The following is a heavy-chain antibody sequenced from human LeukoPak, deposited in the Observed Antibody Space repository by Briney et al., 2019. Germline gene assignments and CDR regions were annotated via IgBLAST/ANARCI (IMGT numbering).Heavy chain of an antibody. J-gene: IGHJ4*02. CDR2: IKSKTDGGTT. CDR3: TTVGYSSGWFDADYFDY. CDR1: GFTFSNAW. Sequence: GGSLRLSCAASGFTFSNAWMSWVRQAPGKGLEWVGRIKSKTDGGTTDYAAPAKGRFTISRDDSKNTLYLQMNSLKTEDTAVYYCTTVGYSSGWFDADYFDYWGQGTLVTVSS. D-gene: IGHD6-19*01. V-gene: IGHV3-15*01.